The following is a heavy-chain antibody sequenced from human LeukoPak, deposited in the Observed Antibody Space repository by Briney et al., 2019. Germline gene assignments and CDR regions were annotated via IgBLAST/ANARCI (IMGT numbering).Heavy chain of an antibody. D-gene: IGHD5-12*01. V-gene: IGHV4-4*09. CDR2: IYTSGST. Sequence: SETLSLTCTVSGGSISSYYWSWIRQPPGKGLEWIGCIYTSGSTNYNPPLKSRVTISVDTSKNQFSLKLSSVTAADTAVYYCARKKSGYDGRYYYYFMDVWGKGTTVTVSS. CDR1: GGSISSYY. J-gene: IGHJ6*03. CDR3: ARKKSGYDGRYYYYFMDV.